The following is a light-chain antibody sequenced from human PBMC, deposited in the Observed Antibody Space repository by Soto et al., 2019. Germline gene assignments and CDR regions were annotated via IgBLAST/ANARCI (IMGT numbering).Light chain of an antibody. Sequence: QSVLTPRASVSGSPGQSITISCTGTSSDGGSYNLVSWYQQHPGKAPKLMIYEVSKRPSGVSNRFSGSKSGNTASLTISGLLAEDEADYYCCSYAGSSTFYVFGTGTKVTVL. CDR2: EVS. CDR3: CSYAGSSTFYV. J-gene: IGLJ1*01. V-gene: IGLV2-23*02. CDR1: SSDGGSYNL.